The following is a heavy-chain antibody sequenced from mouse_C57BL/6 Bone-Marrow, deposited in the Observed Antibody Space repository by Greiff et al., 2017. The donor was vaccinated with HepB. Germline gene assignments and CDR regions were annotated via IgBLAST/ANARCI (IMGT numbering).Heavy chain of an antibody. CDR2: IWCGGST. Sequence: VQLQQSGPGLVAPSQSLSITCTVSGFSLTSYGVDWVRQPPGKGLEWLGVIWCGGSTNYNSALMSRLSISKDNSKSQVVLKMNSLRTDDTAMYYCAKHSYYDYDAAYAMDYWGQGTSVTVSS. D-gene: IGHD2-4*01. CDR3: AKHSYYDYDAAYAMDY. V-gene: IGHV2-9*01. CDR1: GFSLTSYG. J-gene: IGHJ4*01.